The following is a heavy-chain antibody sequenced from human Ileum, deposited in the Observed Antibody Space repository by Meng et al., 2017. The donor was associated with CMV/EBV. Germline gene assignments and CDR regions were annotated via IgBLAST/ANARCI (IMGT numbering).Heavy chain of an antibody. D-gene: IGHD3-10*01. Sequence: SETLSLTCTVSGGSMSYSSFSRGWIRQPPGKGLEWIGSISYGETTYYTSSLKSRVTISIDPSKSQFSLRLASVTATDTAVYFCVTVRPSGELFFDYWGQGLLVTVSS. V-gene: IGHV4-39*07. J-gene: IGHJ4*02. CDR1: GGSMSYSSFS. CDR2: ISYGETT. CDR3: VTVRPSGELFFDY.